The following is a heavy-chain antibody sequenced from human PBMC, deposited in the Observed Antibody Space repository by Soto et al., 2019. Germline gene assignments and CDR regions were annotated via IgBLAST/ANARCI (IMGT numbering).Heavy chain of an antibody. Sequence: SQTLSLTCAISGDSVSSNSAAWNWIRQSPSRGLEWLGRTYYRSKWYNDYAVSVKSRITINPDTSKNQFSLQLNSVTPEDTAVYYCARGLTTPIKYYYYYYYMDVWGKGTTVTVSS. D-gene: IGHD4-4*01. CDR1: GDSVSSNSAA. CDR3: ARGLTTPIKYYYYYYYMDV. J-gene: IGHJ6*03. CDR2: TYYRSKWYN. V-gene: IGHV6-1*01.